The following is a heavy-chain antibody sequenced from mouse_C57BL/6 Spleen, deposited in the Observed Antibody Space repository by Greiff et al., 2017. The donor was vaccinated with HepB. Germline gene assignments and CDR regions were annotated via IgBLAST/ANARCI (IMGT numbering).Heavy chain of an antibody. CDR3: ARDAGLFDY. D-gene: IGHD3-3*01. CDR1: GYTFTDYY. V-gene: IGHV1-26*01. CDR2: INPNNGGT. Sequence: EVQLQQSGPELVKPGASVKISCKASGYTFTDYYMNWVKQSHGKSLEWIGDINPNNGGTSYNQKFKGKATLTVDKYSSTAYMELRSLTSEDSAVYYCARDAGLFDYWGQGTTLTVSS. J-gene: IGHJ2*01.